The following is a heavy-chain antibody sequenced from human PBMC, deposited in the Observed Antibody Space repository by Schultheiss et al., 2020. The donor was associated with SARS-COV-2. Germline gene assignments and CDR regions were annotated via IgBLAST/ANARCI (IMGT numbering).Heavy chain of an antibody. Sequence: SQTLSLTCTVSGGSISSSSYYWGWIRQPPGKGLEWIGEINHSGSTNYNPSLKSRVTMSVDTSKNQFSLKLSSVTAADTAVYYCARGNVVVTHWYFDLWGRGTLVTVSS. CDR1: GGSISSSSYY. J-gene: IGHJ2*01. D-gene: IGHD2-21*02. CDR2: INHSGST. CDR3: ARGNVVVTHWYFDL. V-gene: IGHV4-39*07.